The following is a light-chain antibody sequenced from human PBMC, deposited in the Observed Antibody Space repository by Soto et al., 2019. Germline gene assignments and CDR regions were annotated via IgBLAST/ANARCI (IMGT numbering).Light chain of an antibody. CDR3: AAWDGSLNGPNYV. Sequence: QSVLTQPPSASGTPGQRVTISCSGSSSNIGSNTVNWYQQLPGTAPKLLIYSNNQRPSGVPDRFSGSKSGTSASLAISGLQSEDEADYYCAAWDGSLNGPNYVFGTGTKVTVL. CDR1: SSNIGSNT. V-gene: IGLV1-44*01. J-gene: IGLJ1*01. CDR2: SNN.